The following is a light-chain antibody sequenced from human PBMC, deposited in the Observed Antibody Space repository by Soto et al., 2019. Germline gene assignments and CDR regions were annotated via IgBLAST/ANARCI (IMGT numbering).Light chain of an antibody. V-gene: IGKV3-15*01. J-gene: IGKJ1*01. CDR2: GAS. CDR1: ESVSNSN. Sequence: EIVLTQSPGTLSLSPGERATLSCRATESVSNSNLAWYQQKPGQGPRLLIYGASSRATGIPARFSGSGSATEFTLTISSLQSEDFAVYFCQQYNRWPLTFGQGTKVDIK. CDR3: QQYNRWPLT.